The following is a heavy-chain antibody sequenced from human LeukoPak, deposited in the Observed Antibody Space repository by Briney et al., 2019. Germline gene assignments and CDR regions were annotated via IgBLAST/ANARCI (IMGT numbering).Heavy chain of an antibody. V-gene: IGHV4-39*07. CDR3: ARDPGPYIVATIEDYYYYGMDV. J-gene: IGHJ6*02. CDR2: IYYSGST. Sequence: SETLSLTCTVSGGSISSSSYYWGWIRQPPGKGLEWIGSIYYSGSTYYNPSLKSRVTISVDTSKNQFSLKLSSVTAADTAVYYCARDPGPYIVATIEDYYYYGMDVWGQGTTVTVSS. CDR1: GGSISSSSYY. D-gene: IGHD5-12*01.